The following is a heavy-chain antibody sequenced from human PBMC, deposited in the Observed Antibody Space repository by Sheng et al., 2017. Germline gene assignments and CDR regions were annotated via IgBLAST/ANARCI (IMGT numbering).Heavy chain of an antibody. Sequence: VQLVESGGGLILPGGSLRLSCAASGFTFSDYYMSWIRQAPGKGLEWVSYISTSGSTIYYADSVKGRFTISRDNSKNTLYLQMNSLRAEDTAVYYCARGTTNHAFDMWGQGTMVTVSS. CDR2: ISTSGSTI. CDR3: ARGTTNHAFDM. J-gene: IGHJ3*02. CDR1: GFTFSDYY. V-gene: IGHV3-11*04. D-gene: IGHD4-17*01.